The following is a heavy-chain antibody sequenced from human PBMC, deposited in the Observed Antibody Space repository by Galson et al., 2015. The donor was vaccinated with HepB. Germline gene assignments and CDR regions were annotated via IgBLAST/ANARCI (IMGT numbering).Heavy chain of an antibody. Sequence: SLRLSCAASGFTFDDYAMHWVRQAPGKGLEWVSGISWNSGSIGYADSVKGRFTISRDNAKNSLYLQMNSLRAEDTALYYCAKGSHYDYWGQGTLVTVSS. J-gene: IGHJ4*02. V-gene: IGHV3-9*01. CDR3: AKGSHYDY. CDR1: GFTFDDYA. CDR2: ISWNSGSI.